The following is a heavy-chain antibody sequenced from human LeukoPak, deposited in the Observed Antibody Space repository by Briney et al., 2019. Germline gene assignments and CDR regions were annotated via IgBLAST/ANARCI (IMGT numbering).Heavy chain of an antibody. CDR1: GFTFSSYA. V-gene: IGHV3-64*01. J-gene: IGHJ4*02. CDR2: ISSNGGST. CDR3: ARGSFQFDY. Sequence: TGGSLRLSCAASGFTFSSYAMHWVRQAPGKGLEYASAISSNGGSTYYANSVKGRFTISRDNSKNTLYLQMGSLRAEDMAVYYCARGSFQFDYWGQGTLVTVSS.